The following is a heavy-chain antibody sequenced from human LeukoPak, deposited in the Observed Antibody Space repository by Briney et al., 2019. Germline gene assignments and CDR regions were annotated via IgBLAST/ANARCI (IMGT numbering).Heavy chain of an antibody. CDR3: AKVGVAGGYYWFDP. Sequence: GGSLRLSCAASGFTFSSYAMSWVRQAPGKGLEWVSSISGSGVATYYVDSVKGRFTISRDNSKNTLYLQMNSLRAEDTAIYYCAKVGVAGGYYWFDPWGQGTLVTVSS. J-gene: IGHJ5*02. V-gene: IGHV3-23*01. CDR2: ISGSGVAT. D-gene: IGHD6-19*01. CDR1: GFTFSSYA.